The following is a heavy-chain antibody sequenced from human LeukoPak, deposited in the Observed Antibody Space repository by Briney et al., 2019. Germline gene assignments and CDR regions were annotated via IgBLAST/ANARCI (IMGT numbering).Heavy chain of an antibody. CDR1: GGSISRGGYY. J-gene: IGHJ4*02. D-gene: IGHD3-22*01. CDR2: IYYSGST. V-gene: IGHV4-31*03. CDR3: ARSNPHYYDWGVDY. Sequence: SETLSLTCTVSGGSISRGGYYWSWIRQHPGRGLEWIGYIYYSGSTYYNPSLKSRVTISVDTSKNQFPLKLSSVTAADTAVYYCARSNPHYYDWGVDYWGQGTLVTVSS.